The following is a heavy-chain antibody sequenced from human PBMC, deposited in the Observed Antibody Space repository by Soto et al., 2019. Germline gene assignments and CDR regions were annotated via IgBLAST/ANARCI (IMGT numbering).Heavy chain of an antibody. J-gene: IGHJ4*02. CDR2: ISPKSTSR. D-gene: IGHD2-21*01. Sequence: GGSLRLSCATSGFPFNDYYMTWIRQAPGKGLEWLSHISPKSTSRNYADSVKGRFTISRDNTESSLFLQMNSLGVDDTAVYSCVRGGGGGLFEHWEQGVLVTVSS. V-gene: IGHV3-11*06. CDR3: VRGGGGGLFEH. CDR1: GFPFNDYY.